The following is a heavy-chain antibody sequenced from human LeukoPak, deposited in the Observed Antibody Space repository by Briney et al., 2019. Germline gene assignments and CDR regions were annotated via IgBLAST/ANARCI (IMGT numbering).Heavy chain of an antibody. Sequence: GGSLRLSCAASGFTFDDYGMSWVRQAPGKGLEWVSGINWNGGSTGYADSVKGRFTISRDNAKNSLYLQMNSLRAEDTALYYCARDAPYGPGSLGNWFDPWGQGTLVTVSS. V-gene: IGHV3-20*04. CDR2: INWNGGST. CDR1: GFTFDDYG. J-gene: IGHJ5*02. CDR3: ARDAPYGPGSLGNWFDP. D-gene: IGHD3-10*01.